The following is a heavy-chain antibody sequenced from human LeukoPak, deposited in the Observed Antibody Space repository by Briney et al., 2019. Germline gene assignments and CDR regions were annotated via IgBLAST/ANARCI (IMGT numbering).Heavy chain of an antibody. CDR2: ISSSSTYI. CDR1: GSTFSGFT. CDR3: ATDITTYYYGSGNY. Sequence: KTGGSLRLSCAASGSTFSGFTMNWVRQAPGKGLEWVSSISSSSTYIYYADSVKGRFSISRDNAKNSLYLQMNSLRAEDTAVYYCATDITTYYYGSGNYWGQGTLVTVSS. J-gene: IGHJ4*02. D-gene: IGHD3-10*01. V-gene: IGHV3-21*06.